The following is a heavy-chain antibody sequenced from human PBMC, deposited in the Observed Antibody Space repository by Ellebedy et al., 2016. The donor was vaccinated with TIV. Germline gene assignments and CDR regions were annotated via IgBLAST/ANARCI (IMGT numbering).Heavy chain of an antibody. CDR3: ARGIAVTGKRGSNWFDP. J-gene: IGHJ5*02. CDR2: IIHSGGT. Sequence: SETLFLTCAVYGGSFNGYYWSWIRQPPGKGLEWIGEIIHSGGTVYNPSLKSRVTISVDTSKDQYSLNLSSVTAADTAVYYCARGIAVTGKRGSNWFDPWGQGILVTVSS. D-gene: IGHD6-13*01. V-gene: IGHV4-34*01. CDR1: GGSFNGYY.